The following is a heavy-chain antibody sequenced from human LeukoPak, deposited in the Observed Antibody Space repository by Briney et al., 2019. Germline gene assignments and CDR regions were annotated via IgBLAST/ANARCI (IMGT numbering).Heavy chain of an antibody. V-gene: IGHV3-9*01. CDR3: ARSPIHAAGQFDY. J-gene: IGHJ4*02. CDR2: ISWSGNDI. CDR1: GFTFDDYA. D-gene: IGHD6-13*01. Sequence: PGGSLRLSCAASGFTFDDYAMYWVRQAPGKGLEWVSSISWSGNDIGYAGSVKGRFTISRDNAQNSLYLQMNSLRGEDTAFYYCARSPIHAAGQFDYWGQGTLVTVSS.